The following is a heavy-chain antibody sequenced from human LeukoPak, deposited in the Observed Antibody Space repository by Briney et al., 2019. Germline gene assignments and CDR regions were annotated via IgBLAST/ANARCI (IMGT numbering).Heavy chain of an antibody. Sequence: GGSLRLSCAASGFTFSSYGMHWVRQAPGKGLEWVAFIRYDGSNKYYADSVKGRFTISRDNSKNTLYLQMNSLRAEDTAVYYCARTLRRYSSGWYPFDYWGQGTLVTVSS. CDR1: GFTFSSYG. D-gene: IGHD6-19*01. J-gene: IGHJ4*02. V-gene: IGHV3-30*02. CDR3: ARTLRRYSSGWYPFDY. CDR2: IRYDGSNK.